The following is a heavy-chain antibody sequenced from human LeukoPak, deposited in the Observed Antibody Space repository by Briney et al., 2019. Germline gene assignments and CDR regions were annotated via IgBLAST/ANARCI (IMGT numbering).Heavy chain of an antibody. V-gene: IGHV4-61*01. J-gene: IGHJ4*02. CDR1: GGSVSSGSYY. CDR3: ARIAVAGLEYYFDY. Sequence: PSETLSLTCTVSGGSVSSGSYYWSWIRQPPGKGLEWIGYIYYRGSTNCNPSLKSRVTISVDTSKNQFSLKLSSVTAADTAVYYCARIAVAGLEYYFDYWGQGTLVTVSS. CDR2: IYYRGST. D-gene: IGHD6-19*01.